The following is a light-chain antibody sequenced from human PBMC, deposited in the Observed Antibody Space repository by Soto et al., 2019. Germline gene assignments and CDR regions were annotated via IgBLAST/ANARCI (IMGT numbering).Light chain of an antibody. Sequence: EIVLTQSPATLSLSPGERATLSCRASQSVSSYLAWYQQKPGQAPRLLIYDASNRATGIPARFSGSGSGTGFTLTISSLELEDFAVYYCQQRYNWPPITFAQGTRLEIK. V-gene: IGKV3-11*01. CDR1: QSVSSY. CDR3: QQRYNWPPIT. J-gene: IGKJ5*01. CDR2: DAS.